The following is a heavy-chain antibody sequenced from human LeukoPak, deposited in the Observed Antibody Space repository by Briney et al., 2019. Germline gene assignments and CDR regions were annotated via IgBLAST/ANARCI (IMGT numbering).Heavy chain of an antibody. V-gene: IGHV4-34*01. J-gene: IGHJ5*02. CDR1: GGSFSGYY. Sequence: KPSETLSLTCAVYGGSFSGYYWSWIRQPPGKGLEWIGEINHSGSTNYNPSLKSRVTISVDTSKNQFSLKLSSVTAADTAVYYCARVSPYSSGWYVRYWFDPWGQGTLVTVSS. D-gene: IGHD6-19*01. CDR2: INHSGST. CDR3: ARVSPYSSGWYVRYWFDP.